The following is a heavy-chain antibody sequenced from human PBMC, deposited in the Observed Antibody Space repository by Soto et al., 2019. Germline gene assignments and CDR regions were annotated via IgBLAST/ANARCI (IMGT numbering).Heavy chain of an antibody. V-gene: IGHV3-30*18. CDR2: ISYDGSNK. CDR1: GFTFSSYG. J-gene: IGHJ5*02. Sequence: QVQLVESGGGVVQPGRSLRLSCAASGFTFSSYGMHWVRQAPGKGLEWVAVISYDGSNKYYADSVKGRFTISRDNSKNTLYLQMNSLRAEDTAVYYCAKGPSYYDFRSGYYALPGFDPWGQGTLVTVSS. CDR3: AKGPSYYDFRSGYYALPGFDP. D-gene: IGHD3-3*01.